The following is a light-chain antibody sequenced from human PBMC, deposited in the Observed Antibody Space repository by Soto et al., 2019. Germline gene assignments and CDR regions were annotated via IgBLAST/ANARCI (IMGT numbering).Light chain of an antibody. V-gene: IGLV2-8*01. Sequence: QSVLTQPPSASGSPGQSVTISCTGTSSDVGGYNSVSWYQQHPGRAPKLLIFEVNKRPSGVPDRFSASKSDNTASLTVSGLQAEDVANYYCTSYAGSRNLVFGGGTKLTVL. CDR3: TSYAGSRNLV. J-gene: IGLJ3*02. CDR2: EVN. CDR1: SSDVGGYNS.